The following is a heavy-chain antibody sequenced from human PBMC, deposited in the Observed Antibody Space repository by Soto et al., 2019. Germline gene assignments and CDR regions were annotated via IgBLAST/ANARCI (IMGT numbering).Heavy chain of an antibody. CDR3: ARGYCTSSACHWNFDY. V-gene: IGHV3-48*03. CDR2: ITSTGSTR. Sequence: GGSLRLSCAASGFTFSSYEMNWGRQAPGKGLEWVPDITSTGSTRYYADSVKGRFTISRDNAKNSLYLQMSSLRAEDTAVYYCARGYCTSSACHWNFDYWGQGTLVTVSS. J-gene: IGHJ4*02. CDR1: GFTFSSYE. D-gene: IGHD2-8*02.